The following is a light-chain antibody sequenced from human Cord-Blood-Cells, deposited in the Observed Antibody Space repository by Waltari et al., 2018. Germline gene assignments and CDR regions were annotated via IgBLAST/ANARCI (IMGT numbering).Light chain of an antibody. Sequence: QSALTQPASVSGSPGQSITISCTGTSSDVGGYNYVSWYQQHPGKAPKLMIYDVSKRPSRVSNRFSGSTTGNPASLTISGLQAEDEADYYCSSYTSSSTLVFGGGTKLTVL. CDR2: DVS. J-gene: IGLJ2*01. CDR3: SSYTSSSTLV. V-gene: IGLV2-14*01. CDR1: SSDVGGYNY.